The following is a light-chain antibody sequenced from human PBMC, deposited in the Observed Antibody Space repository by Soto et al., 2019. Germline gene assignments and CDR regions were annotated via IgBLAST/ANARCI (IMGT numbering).Light chain of an antibody. J-gene: IGLJ3*02. CDR3: CSYASAYNFWV. CDR2: DDS. CDR1: NSDVGGYNY. Sequence: QSALTQPRSVSGSPGQSVTISCTGTNSDVGGYNYVSWYQQHPGKAPKVMIYDDSRRPSGVPDRFSGSKSGNTASLTISGLQAEDEADYYCCSYASAYNFWVFGGGTKLTVL. V-gene: IGLV2-11*01.